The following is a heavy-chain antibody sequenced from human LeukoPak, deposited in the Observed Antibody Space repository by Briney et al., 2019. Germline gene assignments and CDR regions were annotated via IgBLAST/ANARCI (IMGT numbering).Heavy chain of an antibody. CDR1: GVTFSAYW. J-gene: IGHJ4*02. Sequence: GGSLRLSCAASGVTFSAYWMAWVRQAPGKGQEWVANIKEDESAKHQADSVKGRFTISRDNAQNSVYLQMSGLRGEDTAVYYCARDVGGSLDYWGQGTLVTVSS. CDR3: ARDVGGSLDY. CDR2: IKEDESAK. D-gene: IGHD1-26*01. V-gene: IGHV3-7*01.